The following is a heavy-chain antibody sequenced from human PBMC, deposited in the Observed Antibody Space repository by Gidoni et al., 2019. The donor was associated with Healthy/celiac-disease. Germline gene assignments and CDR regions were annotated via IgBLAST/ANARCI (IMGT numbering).Heavy chain of an antibody. V-gene: IGHV3-33*01. CDR2: IWYDGSNK. D-gene: IGHD6-13*01. J-gene: IGHJ4*02. CDR3: ARGSFISLHTGGFDY. CDR1: GFTFSSYG. Sequence: QVQLVESGGGVVQPGRSLRLSCAASGFTFSSYGMHWVRQAPGKGLEGVAVIWYDGSNKYYADSVKGRFTISRDNSKNTLYLQMNSLRAEDTAVYYCARGSFISLHTGGFDYWGQGTLVTVSS.